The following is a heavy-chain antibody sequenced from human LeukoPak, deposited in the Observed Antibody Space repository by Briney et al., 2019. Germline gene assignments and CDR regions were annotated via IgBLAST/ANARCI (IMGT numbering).Heavy chain of an antibody. V-gene: IGHV3-30*18. CDR1: GFTFSSYG. Sequence: GGSLRLSCAASGFTFSSYGMHWVRQAPGKGLEGVAVISYDGSNQYYADSVKGRFTISRDNSKDTLYLQMNSLRTEDTAVYYCAKGLYTSGWSVDYWGQGTLVTVSS. CDR2: ISYDGSNQ. D-gene: IGHD6-19*01. J-gene: IGHJ4*02. CDR3: AKGLYTSGWSVDY.